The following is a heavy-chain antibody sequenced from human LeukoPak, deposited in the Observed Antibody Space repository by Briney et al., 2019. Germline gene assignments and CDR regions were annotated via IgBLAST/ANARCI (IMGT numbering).Heavy chain of an antibody. V-gene: IGHV3-30-3*01. CDR1: GFTLSSHA. D-gene: IGHD3-10*01. CDR3: ARGQEKDDYGSDH. CDR2: ISYDGSHK. Sequence: GGSLRLSCTASGFTLSSHAMHWVRQAPGKGLERVAVISYDGSHKYYADSVKGRFTISRDNSKNTLYLQMNSLTAEDTAVYYCARGQEKDDYGSDHWGQGTLVTVSS. J-gene: IGHJ4*02.